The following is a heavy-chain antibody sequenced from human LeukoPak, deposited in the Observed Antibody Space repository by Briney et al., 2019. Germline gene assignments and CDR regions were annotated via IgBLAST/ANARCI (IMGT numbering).Heavy chain of an antibody. Sequence: GASVKVSCQASGGTFSSYAISWVRQAPGQGLEWMGGIIPIFGTANYAQKFQGRVTITADESTSTAYMELSSLRSEDTAVYYCARVTLGYSRSGDNYYYYGMDVWGQGTTVSVSS. D-gene: IGHD6-13*01. V-gene: IGHV1-69*13. CDR3: ARVTLGYSRSGDNYYYYGMDV. CDR2: IIPIFGTA. J-gene: IGHJ6*02. CDR1: GGTFSSYA.